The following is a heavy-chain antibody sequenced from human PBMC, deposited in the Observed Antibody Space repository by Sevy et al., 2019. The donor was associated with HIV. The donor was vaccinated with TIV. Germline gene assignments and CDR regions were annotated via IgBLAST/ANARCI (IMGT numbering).Heavy chain of an antibody. CDR1: RFTFSNYA. D-gene: IGHD6-6*01. V-gene: IGHV3-23*01. CDR3: ARDISGSSSGPDHEYYYYYYGMDV. CDR2: ISRSGGST. Sequence: GGSLRLSCAASRFTFSNYAMSWVRQAPGKGLEWVSSISRSGGSTYYADSVKGRFTISRDNSKNALYLQMNSLRDEDTAVYYCARDISGSSSGPDHEYYYYYYGMDVWGQGTTVTVSS. J-gene: IGHJ6*02.